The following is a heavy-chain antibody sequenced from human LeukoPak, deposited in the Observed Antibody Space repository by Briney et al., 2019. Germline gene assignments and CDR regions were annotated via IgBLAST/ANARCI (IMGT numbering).Heavy chain of an antibody. J-gene: IGHJ4*02. D-gene: IGHD4-23*01. CDR3: ARGDDYGGAWYYFDC. CDR2: IYSAGNT. Sequence: PGGSLGLSCAASGFTVSRNYYMNWVRQAPGKGPEWVSVIYSAGNTYYADSVKGRFTISRDNSKNTVYPQMNSLRAEDTAVYYCARGDDYGGAWYYFDCWGQGTLVTVSS. V-gene: IGHV3-53*01. CDR1: GFTVSRNY.